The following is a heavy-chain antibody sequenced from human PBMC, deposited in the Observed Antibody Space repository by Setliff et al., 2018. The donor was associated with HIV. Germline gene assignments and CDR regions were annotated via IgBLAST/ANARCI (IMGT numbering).Heavy chain of an antibody. CDR1: GASISSSSHH. V-gene: IGHV4-39*07. J-gene: IGHJ4*02. D-gene: IGHD5-12*01. CDR2: IYYTGST. CDR3: ATLKMATIYRDFDY. Sequence: SETLSLTCTVSGASISSSSHHWAWIRQPPGKGLEYIGNIYYTGSTHHNPSLESRVATSVDTSKNQFSLKLSSVTAADTAVYYCATLKMATIYRDFDYWGQGTLVTVSS.